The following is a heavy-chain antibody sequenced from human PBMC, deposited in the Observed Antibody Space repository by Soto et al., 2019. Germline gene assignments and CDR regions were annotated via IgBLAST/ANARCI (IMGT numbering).Heavy chain of an antibody. D-gene: IGHD2-15*01. CDR1: GYTFTSYD. Sequence: ASVKVSCKASGYTFTSYDINWVRQATGQGLEWMGWMNPNSGNTGYAQKFQGRVTMTRNTSISTAYMELSSLRSEDTAVYYCARGRGYCSGGSCYYDFDYWGQGTLVTVSS. CDR3: ARGRGYCSGGSCYYDFDY. J-gene: IGHJ4*02. CDR2: MNPNSGNT. V-gene: IGHV1-8*01.